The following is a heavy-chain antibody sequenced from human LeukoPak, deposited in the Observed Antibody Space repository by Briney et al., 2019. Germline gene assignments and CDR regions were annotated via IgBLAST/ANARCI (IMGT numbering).Heavy chain of an antibody. CDR3: ARFPGGAFDI. Sequence: PGRSLRLSCAASGFTFSSYGMHWVRQAPGKGLEWVSSISSSSSYIYYADSVKGRFTISRDNAKNSLYLQMSSLRAEDTAVYYCARFPGGAFDIWGQGTMVTVSS. J-gene: IGHJ3*02. CDR1: GFTFSSYG. CDR2: ISSSSSYI. V-gene: IGHV3-21*01.